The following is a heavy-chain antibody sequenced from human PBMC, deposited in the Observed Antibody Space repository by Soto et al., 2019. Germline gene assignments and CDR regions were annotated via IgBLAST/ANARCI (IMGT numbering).Heavy chain of an antibody. CDR2: ISYDGSNK. Sequence: PGGSLRLSCAASGFTFSSYGFHWVRQAPGKGLEWVAVISYDGSNKYYADSVKGRFTISRDNSKNTLYLQMNSLRAEDSAVYYCAKVAKGIMRDYYDYWGQGTLVTLSS. J-gene: IGHJ4*02. D-gene: IGHD3-16*01. CDR3: AKVAKGIMRDYYDY. V-gene: IGHV3-30*18. CDR1: GFTFSSYG.